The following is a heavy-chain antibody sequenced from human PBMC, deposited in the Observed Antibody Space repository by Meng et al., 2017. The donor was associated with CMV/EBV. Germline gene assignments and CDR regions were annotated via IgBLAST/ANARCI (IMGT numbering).Heavy chain of an antibody. CDR2: INPNSGGT. CDR1: GYTFTGYY. CDR3: ARDLGWCWDYGGNSCRSWFDP. D-gene: IGHD4-23*01. Sequence: ASVKVSCKASGYTFTGYYMHWVRQAPGQGLEWMGWINPNSGGTNYAQKFQGRVTMTRDTSISTAYMELSRLRSGDTAVYYCARDLGWCWDYGGNSCRSWFDPWGQGTLVTVSS. V-gene: IGHV1-2*02. J-gene: IGHJ5*02.